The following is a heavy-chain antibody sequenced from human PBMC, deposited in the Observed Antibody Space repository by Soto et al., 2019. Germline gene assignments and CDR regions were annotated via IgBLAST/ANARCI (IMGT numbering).Heavy chain of an antibody. D-gene: IGHD5-12*01. Sequence: QVPLVQSGAEVKKPGSSVKVSCKASGGTFSSYTISWVRQAPGQGLEWMGRIIPILGIANYAQKFQGRVTITADKSTSTACRELCGLGSEDTAVYYCARDSGYDFDSGFDWFDPWGQGSLVTVSS. J-gene: IGHJ5*02. V-gene: IGHV1-69*08. CDR1: GGTFSSYT. CDR3: ARDSGYDFDSGFDWFDP. CDR2: IIPILGIA.